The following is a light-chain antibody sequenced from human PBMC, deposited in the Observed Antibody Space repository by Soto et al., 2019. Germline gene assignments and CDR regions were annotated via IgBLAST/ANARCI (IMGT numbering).Light chain of an antibody. V-gene: IGKV3-15*01. Sequence: EIVMTQSPATLSVSPGERATLSCRASQSVSTNLAWYQQKPGQAPRLLMYDVSTRATGVPARFSGSGSGTEFTLSISSLQSEDFAVYYCKQYKEWPPFTFGQGTRLEIK. CDR1: QSVSTN. CDR2: DVS. J-gene: IGKJ5*01. CDR3: KQYKEWPPFT.